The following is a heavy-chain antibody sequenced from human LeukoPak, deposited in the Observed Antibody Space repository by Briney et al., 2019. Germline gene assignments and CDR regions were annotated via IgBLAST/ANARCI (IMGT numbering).Heavy chain of an antibody. J-gene: IGHJ4*02. Sequence: PGGSLRLSCAASGFTFSGYWMSWVRQAPGKGLEWVANIKQDGSEKYYVDSVKGRFTISRDNAKNSLYLQMNSLRAEDTAVYYCASDREYYYGSGSFDYWGQGTLVTVSS. V-gene: IGHV3-7*04. CDR3: ASDREYYYGSGSFDY. D-gene: IGHD3-10*01. CDR1: GFTFSGYW. CDR2: IKQDGSEK.